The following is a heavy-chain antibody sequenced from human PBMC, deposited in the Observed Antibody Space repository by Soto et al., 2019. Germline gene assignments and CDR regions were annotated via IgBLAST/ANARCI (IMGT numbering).Heavy chain of an antibody. V-gene: IGHV4-34*01. D-gene: IGHD3-3*01. J-gene: IGHJ6*02. CDR1: GGSFSGYY. CDR3: ARGSGYYLYYYYCMDV. CDR2: INHSGST. Sequence: PSETLSLTCAVYGGSFSGYYWSWIRQPPGKGLEWIGEINHSGSTNYNPSLKSRVTISVDTSKNQFSLKLSSVTAADTAVYYCARGSGYYLYYYYCMDVWGQGTTVTVSS.